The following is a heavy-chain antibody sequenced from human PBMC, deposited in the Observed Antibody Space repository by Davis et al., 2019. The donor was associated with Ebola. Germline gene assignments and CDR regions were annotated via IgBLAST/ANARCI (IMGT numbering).Heavy chain of an antibody. CDR1: GGSISSYY. CDR3: ARGEFYYYGMDV. V-gene: IGHV4-59*01. D-gene: IGHD3-10*01. J-gene: IGHJ6*04. CDR2: IYYSGST. Sequence: GSLRLSCTVSGGSISSYYWSWIRQPPGKGLEWIGYIYYSGSTNYNPSLKSRVTISVDTSKNQFSLKLSSVTAADTAVYFCARGEFYYYGMDVWGKGTTVTVSS.